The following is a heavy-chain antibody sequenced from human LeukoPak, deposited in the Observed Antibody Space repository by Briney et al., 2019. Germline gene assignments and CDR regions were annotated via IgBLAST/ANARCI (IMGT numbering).Heavy chain of an antibody. V-gene: IGHV4-38-2*02. J-gene: IGHJ4*02. Sequence: SETLSLTCTVSGYSISSGYYWGWIRQPPGKGLEWIGSIYHSGSTYYNPSLKSRVTISVDTSKNQFSLKLSSVTAADTAVYYCARDGQLVDYEVDYWGQGTLVTVSS. D-gene: IGHD6-6*01. CDR3: ARDGQLVDYEVDY. CDR1: GYSISSGYY. CDR2: IYHSGST.